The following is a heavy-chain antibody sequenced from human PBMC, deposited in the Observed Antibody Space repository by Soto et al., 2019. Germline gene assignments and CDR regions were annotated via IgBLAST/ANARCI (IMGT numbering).Heavy chain of an antibody. J-gene: IGHJ4*02. CDR2: IWYDGSNK. D-gene: IGHD6-13*01. CDR1: GFTFSSYG. CDR3: ARDSSSWFFDY. Sequence: ESGGGVVQPGRSLRLSCAASGFTFSSYGMHWVRQAPGKGLEWVAVIWYDGSNKYYADSVKGRFTISRDNSKNTLYLQMNSLRAEDTAVYYCARDSSSWFFDYWGQGTLVTVSS. V-gene: IGHV3-33*01.